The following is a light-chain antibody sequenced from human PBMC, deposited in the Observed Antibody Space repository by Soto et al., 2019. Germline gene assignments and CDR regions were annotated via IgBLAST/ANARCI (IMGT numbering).Light chain of an antibody. V-gene: IGKV3-20*01. CDR3: QQYGSSPRT. CDR1: QSVTSSY. Sequence: EIVLTQSPGTLSLSPGEGTTLSWRASQSVTSSYLAWYQQKPGQAPRLLIYGVSTRATGIPDRFSGSGSGTDFTLTISRLEPEDFAVYYCQQYGSSPRTFGQGTKLEIK. J-gene: IGKJ2*01. CDR2: GVS.